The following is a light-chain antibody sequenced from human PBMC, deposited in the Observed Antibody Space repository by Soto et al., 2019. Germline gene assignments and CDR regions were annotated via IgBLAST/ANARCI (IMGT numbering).Light chain of an antibody. CDR2: EVS. CDR3: NSYTSTSTWV. J-gene: IGLJ3*02. V-gene: IGLV2-14*01. CDR1: SSDVGGYNY. Sequence: QSALTQPASVSGSPGQSITISCTGTSSDVGGYNYVSWYQQHLGKAPKLMIYEVSNRPSGVSNRFSGSKSGNTASLTISGLQAEDEADYYCNSYTSTSTWVFGGGTKLTVL.